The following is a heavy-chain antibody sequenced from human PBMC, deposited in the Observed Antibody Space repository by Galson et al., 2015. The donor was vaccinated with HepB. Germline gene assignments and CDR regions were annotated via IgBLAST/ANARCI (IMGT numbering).Heavy chain of an antibody. D-gene: IGHD3/OR15-3a*01. Sequence: PALVKPTQTLTLTCTFSGFSLRVSGMGVGWIRQPPGKALEWLALINWNDDKRYSPSLKNRLTIIKDTFRNQVVLRMTNMDPADTATYYCARSLGLVGPYFDYWGQGSPITVSS. V-gene: IGHV2-5*01. CDR1: GFSLRVSGMG. J-gene: IGHJ4*02. CDR2: INWNDDK. CDR3: ARSLGLVGPYFDY.